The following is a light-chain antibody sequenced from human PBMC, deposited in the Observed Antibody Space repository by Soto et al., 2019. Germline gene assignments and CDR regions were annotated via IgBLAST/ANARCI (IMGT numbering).Light chain of an antibody. Sequence: DIQMTQSPSSLSASVGDRVTITCRASRNVNTYLNWYQQKPGKAPQLLIYVASSLQSGVPSRFSGSGSGTDFTLTISRLQPEYFATYYCQQGFSTPRTFGQGTTLEIK. J-gene: IGKJ2*02. CDR1: RNVNTY. CDR3: QQGFSTPRT. V-gene: IGKV1-39*01. CDR2: VAS.